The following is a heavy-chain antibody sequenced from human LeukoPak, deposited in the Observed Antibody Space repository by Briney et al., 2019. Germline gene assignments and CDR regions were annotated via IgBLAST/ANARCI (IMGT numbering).Heavy chain of an antibody. CDR3: ARAKGSRTYYDFWSGYYEEGEHFDY. D-gene: IGHD3-3*01. Sequence: SQTLYLTCTVSGGSISSGSYYWSWIRQPAGKGLEWIGRIYTSGSTNYNPSLKSRVTISVDTSKNQFSLKLGSVTAADTAVYYCARAKGSRTYYDFWSGYYEEGEHFDYWGQGTLVTVSS. J-gene: IGHJ4*02. CDR1: GGSISSGSYY. CDR2: IYTSGST. V-gene: IGHV4-61*02.